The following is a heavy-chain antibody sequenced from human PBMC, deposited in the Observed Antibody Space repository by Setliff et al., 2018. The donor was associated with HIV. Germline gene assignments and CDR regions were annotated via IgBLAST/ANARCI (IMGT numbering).Heavy chain of an antibody. CDR2: TSSFSGAT. CDR3: AREVDGLELDH. V-gene: IGHV1-18*01. J-gene: IGHJ4*02. Sequence: ASVKVSCKGSGYRFMSYGFTWVRQAPGQGPEWVGWTSSFSGATKYSQNLQGRVTMTTDTSTDTAYMELRSLKSDDTAVYYCAREVDGLELDHWGQGTLVTVSS. CDR1: GYRFMSYG.